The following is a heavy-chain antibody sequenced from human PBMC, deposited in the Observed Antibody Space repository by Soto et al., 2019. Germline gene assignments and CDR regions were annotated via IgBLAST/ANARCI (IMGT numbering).Heavy chain of an antibody. J-gene: IGHJ6*02. V-gene: IGHV5-51*01. CDR3: ARRGVFAAPYYYYYGMDV. CDR2: IYPGDSDT. D-gene: IGHD6-13*01. Sequence: RESLKISCKGSGYSFTSYWIGWVRQMPGKGLEWMGIIYPGDSDTRYSPSFQGQVTISADKSISTAYLQWSSLKASDTAMYYCARRGVFAAPYYYYYGMDVCGQRTTVIVS. CDR1: GYSFTSYW.